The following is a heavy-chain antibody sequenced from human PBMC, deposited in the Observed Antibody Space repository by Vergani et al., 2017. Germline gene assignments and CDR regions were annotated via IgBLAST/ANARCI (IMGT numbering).Heavy chain of an antibody. V-gene: IGHV3-53*04. CDR2: IYSSGST. CDR1: GFTVSSNY. Sequence: EVQLVESGGGLVQPGGSLRLSCAASGFTVSSNYMSWVRQAPGKGLEWVSVIYSSGSTYYADSVKGRFTISRHNSKNTLYLQMNSLRAEDTAVYYCARGDNTQSIAAPTLWGQGTLVTVSS. CDR3: ARGDNTQSIAAPTL. D-gene: IGHD6-6*01. J-gene: IGHJ4*02.